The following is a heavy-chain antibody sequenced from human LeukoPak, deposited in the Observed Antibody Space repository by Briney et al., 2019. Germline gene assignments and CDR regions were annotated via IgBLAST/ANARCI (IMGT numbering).Heavy chain of an antibody. J-gene: IGHJ1*01. V-gene: IGHV3-23*01. CDR2: ISESGDNA. Sequence: GGSLTLSCTASGFTFSSYAMTWVRQAPGKGLEWVSAISESGDNAYLADSVKGRFTISRDNSKNTLYLQMSSLRAEDTAVYYCAKLRGATTVTTAYFQHWGQGTLVTVSS. CDR3: AKLRGATTVTTAYFQH. D-gene: IGHD4-11*01. CDR1: GFTFSSYA.